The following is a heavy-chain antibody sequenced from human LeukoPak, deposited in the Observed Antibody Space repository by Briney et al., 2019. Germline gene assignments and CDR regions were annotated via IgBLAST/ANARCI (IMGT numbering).Heavy chain of an antibody. CDR3: ARDREYSGSNSYGMDV. CDR2: INPSGGST. V-gene: IGHV1-46*01. J-gene: IGHJ6*02. D-gene: IGHD1-26*01. Sequence: ASVKVSCKASGYTFTSYYMHWVRQAPGQGLEWMGIINPSGGSTSYAQKFQGRVTMTRDTSTSTVYMELSSLRSEDTAVYYCARDREYSGSNSYGMDVWGQGPTVTVSS. CDR1: GYTFTSYY.